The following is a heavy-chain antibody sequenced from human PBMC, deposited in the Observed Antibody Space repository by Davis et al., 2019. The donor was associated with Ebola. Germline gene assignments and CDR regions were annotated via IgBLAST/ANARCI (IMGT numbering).Heavy chain of an antibody. D-gene: IGHD3-10*01. CDR3: ASHTIQRN. Sequence: GESLKISCAASGFTFSSYWMHWVRQAPGKGLVWVSRINSDGSSTSYADSVKGRFTISRDNSKNTLYLQMNSLRAEDTAVYYCASHTIQRNWGQGTLVTVSS. CDR1: GFTFSSYW. J-gene: IGHJ4*02. V-gene: IGHV3-74*01. CDR2: INSDGSST.